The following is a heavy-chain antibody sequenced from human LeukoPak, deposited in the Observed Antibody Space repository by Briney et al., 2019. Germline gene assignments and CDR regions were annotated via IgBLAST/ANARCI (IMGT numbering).Heavy chain of an antibody. CDR3: ARERISRFDS. Sequence: ASVKVSCKASGYTFTSYDINWVRQATGQGLEWMGWINPNTGDTNYAQKFQGRVTMTSNTSITTAYMQMTRLRSDDTAVYYCARERISRFDSWGQGTLVTVSS. V-gene: IGHV1-2*02. CDR2: INPNTGDT. J-gene: IGHJ4*02. D-gene: IGHD2/OR15-2a*01. CDR1: GYTFTSYD.